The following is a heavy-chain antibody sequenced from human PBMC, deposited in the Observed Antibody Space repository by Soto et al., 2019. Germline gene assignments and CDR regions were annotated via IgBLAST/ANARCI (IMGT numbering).Heavy chain of an antibody. CDR2: INHSGST. CDR3: ARDRRYLWFGELLDY. V-gene: IGHV4-34*01. CDR1: GGSFSGYY. Sequence: SETLSLTCAVYGGSFSGYYWSWIRQPPGKGLGWIGEINHSGSTNYNPSLKSRVTISVDTSKNQFSLKLSSVTAADTAVYYCARDRRYLWFGELLDYWGQGTLVTVSS. J-gene: IGHJ4*02. D-gene: IGHD3-10*01.